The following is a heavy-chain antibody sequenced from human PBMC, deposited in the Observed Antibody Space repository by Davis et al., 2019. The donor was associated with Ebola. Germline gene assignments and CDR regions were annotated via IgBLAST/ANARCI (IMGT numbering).Heavy chain of an antibody. D-gene: IGHD5-12*01. CDR1: GYTFTSYG. V-gene: IGHV1-18*01. CDR3: ARERVYSGYHYYYYGMDV. Sequence: ASVKVSCKASGYTFTSYGISWVRQAPGQGLEWMGWISAYNGNTNYAQKLQGRVTMTTDTSTSTAYMELRSLRSDDTAVYYCARERVYSGYHYYYYGMDVWGQGTTVTVSS. J-gene: IGHJ6*02. CDR2: ISAYNGNT.